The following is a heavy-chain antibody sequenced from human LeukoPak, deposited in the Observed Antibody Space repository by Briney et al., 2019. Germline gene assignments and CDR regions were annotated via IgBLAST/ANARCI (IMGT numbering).Heavy chain of an antibody. Sequence: GGSLRLSCAGSGFIFSQHWMQWVRQVPGKGLVWVSRINGDGSSTNYADSVKGRFTISRDNAKNTLYLQMNSLRAEDTAVYYRARDGRPAARDIWGQGTMVTVSS. D-gene: IGHD6-6*01. CDR2: INGDGSST. V-gene: IGHV3-74*01. CDR3: ARDGRPAARDI. J-gene: IGHJ3*02. CDR1: GFIFSQHW.